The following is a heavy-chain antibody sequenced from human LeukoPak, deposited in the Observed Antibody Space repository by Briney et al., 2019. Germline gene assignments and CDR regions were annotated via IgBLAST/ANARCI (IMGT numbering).Heavy chain of an antibody. J-gene: IGHJ4*02. CDR1: GFTFNTYV. CDR2: VSYDGSNK. Sequence: PGGSLRLSCAASGFTFNTYVMHWVRQAPGKGLEWVAVVSYDGSNKYYGDSVKGRFILSRDNSKNTLYLQMNSLRAEDTAVYYCAKASNDYTGGWFDSLDYWGQGTLVTVSS. D-gene: IGHD6-19*01. CDR3: AKASNDYTGGWFDSLDY. V-gene: IGHV3-30*18.